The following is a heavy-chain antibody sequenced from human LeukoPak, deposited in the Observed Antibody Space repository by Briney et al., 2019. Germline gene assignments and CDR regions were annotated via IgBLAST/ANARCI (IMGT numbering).Heavy chain of an antibody. CDR1: GYTFTGYY. CDR3: ARAEGRRDGNWFDP. J-gene: IGHJ5*02. D-gene: IGHD5-24*01. Sequence: ASVKVSCKASGYTFTGYYMHWVRQAPGQGLEWMGRINPNSGGTKYAQKFQGRVTMTRDTSISTAYMELSRLRSDDTAVYYCARAEGRRDGNWFDPWGQGTLVTVSS. V-gene: IGHV1-2*06. CDR2: INPNSGGT.